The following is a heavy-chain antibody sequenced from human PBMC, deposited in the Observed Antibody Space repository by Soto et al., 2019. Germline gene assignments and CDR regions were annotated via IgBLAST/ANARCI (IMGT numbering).Heavy chain of an antibody. Sequence: SETLSLTCTVSGGSISSGGYYWSWIRQHPGKGLEWIAYMHYSGSTYYNPSLKSRVTISVDTSRNQFSLKLSSVTAADTAVYYCARATYYYASGSYYYFDYWGQGTLVTVSS. V-gene: IGHV4-31*03. J-gene: IGHJ4*02. CDR1: GGSISSGGYY. CDR2: MHYSGST. CDR3: ARATYYYASGSYYYFDY. D-gene: IGHD3-10*01.